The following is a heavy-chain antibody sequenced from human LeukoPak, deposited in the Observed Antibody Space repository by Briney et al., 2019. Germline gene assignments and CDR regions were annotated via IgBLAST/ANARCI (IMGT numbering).Heavy chain of an antibody. CDR1: GYTFTGYY. CDR2: INPNSGGT. Sequence: ASVKVSCKASGYTFTGYYMHWVRQAPGQGLEWMGWINPNSGGTNYAQKFQGRVTITADKSTSTAYMELSSLRSEDTAVYYCARGRSPAGTYWYFDLWGRGTLVTVSS. D-gene: IGHD6-19*01. J-gene: IGHJ2*01. V-gene: IGHV1-2*02. CDR3: ARGRSPAGTYWYFDL.